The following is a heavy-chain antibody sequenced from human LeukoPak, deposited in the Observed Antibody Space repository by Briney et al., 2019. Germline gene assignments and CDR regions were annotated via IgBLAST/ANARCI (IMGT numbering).Heavy chain of an antibody. CDR2: INPNSGGT. Sequence: AAVEVSCKASGYTFTGYYMHWVPQAPRQGLEWIGWINPNSGGTNYAQKFQGRVPMTRGTSISTAYMELSGLRSDDTAVYYCAKGGRGSWYSGDYWGQGTLVTVSS. J-gene: IGHJ4*02. D-gene: IGHD6-13*01. V-gene: IGHV1-2*02. CDR3: AKGGRGSWYSGDY. CDR1: GYTFTGYY.